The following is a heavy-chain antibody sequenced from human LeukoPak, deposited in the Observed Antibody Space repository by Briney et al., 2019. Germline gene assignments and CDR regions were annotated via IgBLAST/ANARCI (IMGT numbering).Heavy chain of an antibody. D-gene: IGHD1-14*01. CDR1: GYTFTSNA. Sequence: ASVKISCKGSGYTFTSNAIAWVRQMPGKGLEWMGIIYPEDSDTRYSQSFEGQVTISADKSISTAYLQWSSLKTSDTGIYYCARLGRISTVEDSWGQGTLVTVSS. V-gene: IGHV5-51*01. CDR3: ARLGRISTVEDS. J-gene: IGHJ4*02. CDR2: IYPEDSDT.